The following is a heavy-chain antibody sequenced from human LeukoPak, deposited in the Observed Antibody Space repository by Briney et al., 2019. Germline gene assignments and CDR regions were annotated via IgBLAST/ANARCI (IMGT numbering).Heavy chain of an antibody. Sequence: ASVKVSCKAFGYTFTSNYMHWVRQAPGQGLEWMGWINPNSGGTNYAQKFQGRVTMTRDTSISTAYMELSRLRSDDTAVYYCARGANRSGYDYAFDIWGQGTMVTVSS. V-gene: IGHV1-2*02. CDR2: INPNSGGT. J-gene: IGHJ3*02. D-gene: IGHD5-12*01. CDR3: ARGANRSGYDYAFDI. CDR1: GYTFTSNY.